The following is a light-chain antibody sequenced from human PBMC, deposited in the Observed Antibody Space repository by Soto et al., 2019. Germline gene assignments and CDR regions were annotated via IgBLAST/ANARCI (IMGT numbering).Light chain of an antibody. Sequence: QSVLTQPPSASGSPGQSVTISCTGTSSDVGAYNYVSWYQQHPGKAPKLMIYEVNKRPSGVPDRFSGSKSGNTASLTVSGLQAEDEADYYCSSYAGSNNFEVFGGGTKVTVL. CDR1: SSDVGAYNY. CDR3: SSYAGSNNFEV. J-gene: IGLJ2*01. CDR2: EVN. V-gene: IGLV2-8*01.